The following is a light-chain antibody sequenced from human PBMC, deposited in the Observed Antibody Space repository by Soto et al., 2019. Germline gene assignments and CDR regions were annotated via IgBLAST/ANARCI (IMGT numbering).Light chain of an antibody. Sequence: AIPMTQSASSLSASTGDRVTTTCQASQGISSYLAWYQQKPGKAPRLLIYAASTLESGVPSRFSATVSGTEFSLTITSLQPEDFATYYCQQLFDSPITFGQGTRLEI. CDR3: QQLFDSPIT. J-gene: IGKJ5*01. CDR1: QGISSY. V-gene: IGKV1-8*01. CDR2: AAS.